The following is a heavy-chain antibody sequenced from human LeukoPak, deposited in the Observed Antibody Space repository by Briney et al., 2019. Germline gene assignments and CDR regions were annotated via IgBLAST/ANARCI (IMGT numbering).Heavy chain of an antibody. Sequence: GGSLRLSCAASGFTFDDYAMHWVRQAPGKGLEWVSGISWNSGSIGYADSVKGRFTISRDNAKNSLYLQMNSLRAEDMALYYCARAGCSSTSCYESAFDIWGQGTMVTVSS. CDR2: ISWNSGSI. J-gene: IGHJ3*02. D-gene: IGHD2-2*01. V-gene: IGHV3-9*03. CDR1: GFTFDDYA. CDR3: ARAGCSSTSCYESAFDI.